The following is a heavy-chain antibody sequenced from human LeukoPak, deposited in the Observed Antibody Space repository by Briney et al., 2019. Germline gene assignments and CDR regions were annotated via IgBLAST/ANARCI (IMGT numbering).Heavy chain of an antibody. CDR1: LCSISSGDYH. D-gene: IGHD4-17*01. V-gene: IGHV4-30-4*01. J-gene: IGHJ4*02. CDR3: ARGIPDYGDYYFDY. Sequence: SQTVSLTLTCCLCSISSGDYHWRWIRQPPGKGLEWIGYIYYCGSTYYNPSLKSRVTISVDTSKNHFYLKLSSVTAADTAVYYCARGIPDYGDYYFDYWGQGTLVTVSS. CDR2: IYYCGST.